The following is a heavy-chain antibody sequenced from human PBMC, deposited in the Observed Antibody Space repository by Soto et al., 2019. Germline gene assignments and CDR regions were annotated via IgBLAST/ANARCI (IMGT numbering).Heavy chain of an antibody. CDR2: VAGDSDTI. J-gene: IGHJ6*02. CDR3: ASDADYYYGMDV. V-gene: IGHV3-48*01. CDR1: RLSFSSST. Sequence: GGSLRLSCVASRLSFSSSTMNWVRQAPGKGLEWLAYVAGDSDTIYYADSVKGRFTISRDNGNKLLSLQMRSLRVEDTAVYFCASDADYYYGMDVWGQGTTVTSP.